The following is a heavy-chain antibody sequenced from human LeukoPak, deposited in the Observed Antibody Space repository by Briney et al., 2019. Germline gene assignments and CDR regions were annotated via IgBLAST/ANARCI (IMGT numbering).Heavy chain of an antibody. CDR3: TRVSDDSSGYYYLNDY. J-gene: IGHJ4*02. V-gene: IGHV3-49*04. D-gene: IGHD3-22*01. CDR2: IRSKAYGGTT. CDR1: GFTFGDYA. Sequence: GGSLRLSCTASGFTFGDYAMSWVRQAPGKGLEWVGFIRSKAYGGTTEYAASVKGRFTISRDDSKSIAYLQMNSLKTEDTAVYYCTRVSDDSSGYYYLNDYWGQGTLVTVSS.